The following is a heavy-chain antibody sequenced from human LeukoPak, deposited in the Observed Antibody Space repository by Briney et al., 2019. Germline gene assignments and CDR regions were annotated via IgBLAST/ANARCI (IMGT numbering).Heavy chain of an antibody. CDR3: ARVLRYCSGGNCYSGGLGYMDV. D-gene: IGHD2-15*01. V-gene: IGHV3-30*03. J-gene: IGHJ6*03. CDR1: GFTFKNYG. Sequence: PGGSLRLSCAASGFTFKNYGMHWVRQAPGKGLEWVAFISYDGNSKYYPDSVKGRFTVSRDKSKNTLYLQMNSLRAEDTAVYYCARVLRYCSGGNCYSGGLGYMDVWGKGTTVTISS. CDR2: ISYDGNSK.